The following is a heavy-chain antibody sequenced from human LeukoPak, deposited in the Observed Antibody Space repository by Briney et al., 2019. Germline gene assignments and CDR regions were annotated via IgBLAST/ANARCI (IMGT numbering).Heavy chain of an antibody. V-gene: IGHV4-39*07. Sequence: SETLSLTCTVSGGSISSSSYYWGWIRQPPGKGLEWIGSIYYSGSTYYNPSLKSRVTISVDTSKNQFSLKLSSVTAADTAVYYCARDYSSGWYGFAFDIWGQGTMATVSS. CDR2: IYYSGST. CDR1: GGSISSSSYY. J-gene: IGHJ3*02. CDR3: ARDYSSGWYGFAFDI. D-gene: IGHD6-19*01.